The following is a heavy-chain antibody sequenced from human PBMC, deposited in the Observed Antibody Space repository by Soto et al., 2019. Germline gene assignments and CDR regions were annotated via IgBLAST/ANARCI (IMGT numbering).Heavy chain of an antibody. CDR2: ISANDVGT. CDR1: GFTLRNYA. Sequence: GGSLRLSCEASGFTLRNYAMTWVRQAPGKGLEWVSLISANDVGTYYAESVKTRFTISTDQSRNTVYLQMDSLRADDTAIYYCAKAKNDPNRDKRHTFDYWGQGNLVTVSS. CDR3: AKAKNDPNRDKRHTFDY. D-gene: IGHD7-27*01. J-gene: IGHJ4*02. V-gene: IGHV3-23*01.